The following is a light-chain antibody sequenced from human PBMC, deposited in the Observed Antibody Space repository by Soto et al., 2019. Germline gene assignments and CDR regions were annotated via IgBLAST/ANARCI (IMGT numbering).Light chain of an antibody. Sequence: EIVLTQSPGTLSLSPGERATLSCRASQSVSNYLAWYQQKPGQAPRLLIYVASRRATVIPDRFSGSGSGTDFTLTISRLEPEDFAVYYCQQYGGSPQTLGHGTNVELK. V-gene: IGKV3-20*01. CDR2: VAS. J-gene: IGKJ1*01. CDR3: QQYGGSPQT. CDR1: QSVSNY.